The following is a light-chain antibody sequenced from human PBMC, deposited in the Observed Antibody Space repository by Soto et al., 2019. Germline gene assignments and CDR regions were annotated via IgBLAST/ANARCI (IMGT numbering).Light chain of an antibody. Sequence: QSVLTQPASVSGSPGQSITISCTGTSSDVGGYNYVSWYQQHPGKAPKLMIYDVSNRPSGVSNRFSGSKSGNTASLTISGLQAEDEADYYCSSYTSIRGVFGGGTKVTVL. J-gene: IGLJ2*01. CDR2: DVS. V-gene: IGLV2-14*01. CDR1: SSDVGGYNY. CDR3: SSYTSIRGV.